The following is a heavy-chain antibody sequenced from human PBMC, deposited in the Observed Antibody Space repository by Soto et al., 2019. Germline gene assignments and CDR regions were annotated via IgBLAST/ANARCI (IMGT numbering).Heavy chain of an antibody. D-gene: IGHD6-13*01. J-gene: IGHJ5*02. V-gene: IGHV1-69*13. CDR2: IIPIFGTA. Sequence: SVKVSCKASGGTFSSYAISWVRQAPGQGLEWMGGIIPIFGTANYAQKFQGRVTITADASTSTAYMELSRLRSEDTAVYYCARDQQQLDWLDAWGQGTLVTVSS. CDR1: GGTFSSYA. CDR3: ARDQQQLDWLDA.